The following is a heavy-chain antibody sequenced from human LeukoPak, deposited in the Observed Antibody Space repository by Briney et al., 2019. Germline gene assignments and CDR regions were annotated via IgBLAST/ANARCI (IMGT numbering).Heavy chain of an antibody. V-gene: IGHV4-34*01. J-gene: IGHJ4*02. CDR2: INHSGST. D-gene: IGHD5-12*01. CDR3: ARPGYGYSGYEAFDY. CDR1: GGSFSGYY. Sequence: PSETLSLTCAVYGGSFSGYYWSWIRQPPGKGLEWIGEINHSGSTNYNPSLKSRVTISVDTSKNQFSLKLSSVTAADTAVYYCARPGYGYSGYEAFDYWGQGTLVTVSS.